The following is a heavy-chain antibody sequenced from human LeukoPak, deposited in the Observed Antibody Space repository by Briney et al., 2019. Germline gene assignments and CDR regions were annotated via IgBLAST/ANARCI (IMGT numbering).Heavy chain of an antibody. J-gene: IGHJ4*02. CDR3: ARVVWGGDGSPYYFDY. CDR1: GFTFSAYP. D-gene: IGHD3-16*01. CDR2: ISSDGSKK. V-gene: IGHV3-30-3*01. Sequence: GGSLILSCAASGFTFSAYPLHWVRQAPGKGLEWVAFISSDGSKKYYADSVKGRFTISRDNSENTLYLQMNSLRAEDTAVYYCARVVWGGDGSPYYFDYWGQGTLVTVSS.